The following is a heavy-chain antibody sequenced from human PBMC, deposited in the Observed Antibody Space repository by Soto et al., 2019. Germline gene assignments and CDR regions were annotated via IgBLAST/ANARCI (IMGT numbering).Heavy chain of an antibody. Sequence: QVQLVESGGGLVKPGGSLRLSCAASGFSFSDYYMSWIRQAPGKGLEWVSLISTSGSSTDYADSVKGRFTISRHNAKNSLSLQMNNLRAEDTAVYYCANLPNNYSHYMDLWGKGTTVTVSS. D-gene: IGHD7-27*01. CDR1: GFSFSDYY. CDR2: ISTSGSST. V-gene: IGHV3-11*01. CDR3: ANLPNNYSHYMDL. J-gene: IGHJ6*03.